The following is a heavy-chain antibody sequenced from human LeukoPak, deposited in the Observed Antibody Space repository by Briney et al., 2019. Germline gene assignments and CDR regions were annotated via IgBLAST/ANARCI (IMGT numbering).Heavy chain of an antibody. CDR3: ARVTYYYDSSVGSASFDI. Sequence: PSETLSLTCTVSGGSISSYYWSWIRQPAGKGLEWIGRIYTSGSTNYNPSLKSRVTMSVDTSKNQFSLKLSSVTAADTAVYYCARVTYYYDSSVGSASFDIWGQGTMVTVSS. V-gene: IGHV4-4*07. CDR1: GGSISSYY. J-gene: IGHJ3*02. CDR2: IYTSGST. D-gene: IGHD3-22*01.